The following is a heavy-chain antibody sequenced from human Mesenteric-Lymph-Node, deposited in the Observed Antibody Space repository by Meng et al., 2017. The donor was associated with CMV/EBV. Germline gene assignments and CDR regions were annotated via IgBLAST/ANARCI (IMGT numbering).Heavy chain of an antibody. J-gene: IGHJ4*02. CDR2: INHSGVP. CDR3: ARGSDIPVNNY. CDR1: GGSFSGYY. V-gene: IGHV4-34*01. D-gene: IGHD2-15*01. Sequence: QVQLQQWGAGLLKPSETLSVTCAVYGGSFSGYYWSWIRQPPGKGLEWIGEINHSGVPNYNPSLKSRVTISLDGSKNQFSLKLSSVTAEDTAVYYCARGSDIPVNNYWGQGTLVTVSS.